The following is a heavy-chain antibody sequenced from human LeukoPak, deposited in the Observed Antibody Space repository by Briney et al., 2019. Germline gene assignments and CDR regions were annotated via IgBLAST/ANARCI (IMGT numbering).Heavy chain of an antibody. CDR3: ARDWYYDFWSGYENWFDP. Sequence: EPSETLSLTCAVYGGSFSGYYWSWIRQPPGKGLEWIGEINHSGSTNYNPSLKSRVTISVDTSKNQFSLKLSSVTAADTAVYYCARDWYYDFWSGYENWFDPWGQGTLVTVSS. J-gene: IGHJ5*02. CDR1: GGSFSGYY. CDR2: INHSGST. D-gene: IGHD3-3*01. V-gene: IGHV4-34*01.